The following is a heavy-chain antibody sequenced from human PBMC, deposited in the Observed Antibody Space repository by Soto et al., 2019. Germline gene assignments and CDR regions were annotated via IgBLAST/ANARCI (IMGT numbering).Heavy chain of an antibody. V-gene: IGHV3-74*01. CDR1: GFTLSSYW. CDR3: SWTIHRSQKPILY. CDR2: INSDGSST. Sequence: ERSLRLSCAASGFTLSSYWMHWFRQAPGKGLVWVSRINSDGSSTSYADSVQGRFTISRDNAKNTPYLQMNSLRAEYTAVYYCSWTIHRSQKPILYWGAGRLVT. D-gene: IGHD2-21*01. J-gene: IGHJ4*02.